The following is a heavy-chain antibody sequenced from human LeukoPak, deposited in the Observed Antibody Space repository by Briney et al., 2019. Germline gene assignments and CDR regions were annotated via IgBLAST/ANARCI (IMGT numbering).Heavy chain of an antibody. CDR2: IYTSGRT. J-gene: IGHJ4*02. V-gene: IGHV4-61*02. CDR1: GGSISSGSYY. D-gene: IGHD6-13*01. CDR3: ARTLSSSWSYGY. Sequence: SETLSLTCTVSGGSISSGSYYWSWIRQPAGKGLEWIGRIYTSGRTNCNPSLKSRVTISVDTSKNQFSLKLSSVTAADPAVYYCARTLSSSWSYGYWGQGTLVTVSS.